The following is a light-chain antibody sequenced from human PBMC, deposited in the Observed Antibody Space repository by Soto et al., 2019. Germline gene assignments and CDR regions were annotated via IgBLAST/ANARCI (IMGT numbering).Light chain of an antibody. CDR3: QERINWPIT. CDR1: QSVSSY. V-gene: IGKV3-11*01. CDR2: DTS. Sequence: EIVLTQSPATLSLSPGVRATLSCRASQSVSSYLAWYQQKPGQAPRLLIYDTSNRATGIPARFSGSGSGTDFTLTISSLEPEDFAVYYCQERINWPITFGQGTRLEIK. J-gene: IGKJ5*01.